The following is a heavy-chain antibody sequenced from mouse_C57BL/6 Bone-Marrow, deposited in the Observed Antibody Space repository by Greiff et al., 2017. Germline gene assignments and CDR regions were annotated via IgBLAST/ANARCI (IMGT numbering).Heavy chain of an antibody. J-gene: IGHJ3*01. CDR1: GFTFSSYG. D-gene: IGHD2-3*01. CDR3: ARDGYYAWFAD. Sequence: EVQGVESGGDLVKPGGSLKLSCAASGFTFSSYGMSWVRQTPDKRLEWVATISSGGSYTYYPDSVKGRFTISRDNAKNTLYLQMSSLKSEDTAMYYCARDGYYAWFADWGQGTLVTVSA. V-gene: IGHV5-6*01. CDR2: ISSGGSYT.